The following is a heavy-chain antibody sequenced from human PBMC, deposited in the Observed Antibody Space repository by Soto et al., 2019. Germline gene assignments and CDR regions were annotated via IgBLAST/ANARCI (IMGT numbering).Heavy chain of an antibody. V-gene: IGHV3-23*01. D-gene: IGHD3-10*01. CDR3: AKDRGMYYYGSDAFDI. J-gene: IGHJ3*02. CDR2: ISGSGGST. CDR1: EVNIISYA. Sequence: RDSCSVSEVNIISYARRRVNQTKGKGLEWVSAISGSGGSTYYADSVKGRFTISRDNSKNTLYLQMNSLRAEDTAVYYCAKDRGMYYYGSDAFDIWGQGTMVTVSS.